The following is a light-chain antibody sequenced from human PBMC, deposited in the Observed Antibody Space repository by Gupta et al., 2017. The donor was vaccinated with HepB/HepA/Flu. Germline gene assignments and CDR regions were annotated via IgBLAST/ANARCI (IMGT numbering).Light chain of an antibody. CDR1: ALAKQY. J-gene: IGLJ1*01. CDR3: QSADATGSSYV. Sequence: ALTQPPSASVSSGQTARITCSGDALAKQYAYWYQQKAGQPPVLVIYKDSERPSGIPERFSGSSSGTTLTLIISGVQAEDEADYYCQSADATGSSYVFGPGTKVTVL. CDR2: KDS. V-gene: IGLV3-25*03.